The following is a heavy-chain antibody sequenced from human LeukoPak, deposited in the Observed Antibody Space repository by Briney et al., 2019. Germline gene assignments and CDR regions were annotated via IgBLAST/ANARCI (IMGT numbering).Heavy chain of an antibody. CDR2: INRDGSEK. J-gene: IGHJ5*02. Sequence: GGSPRLSCAASRFIFSNYWMSWVRQAPGKGLEWVANINRDGSEKYYMDSVKGRFTISRDNAKNSLYLQMNSLRAEDTAVYYCARFRLFNWFDPWGQGTLVTVSS. CDR1: RFIFSNYW. V-gene: IGHV3-7*01. CDR3: ARFRLFNWFDP. D-gene: IGHD6-25*01.